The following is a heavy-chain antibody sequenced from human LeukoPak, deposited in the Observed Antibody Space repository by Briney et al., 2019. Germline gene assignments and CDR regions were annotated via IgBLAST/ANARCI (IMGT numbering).Heavy chain of an antibody. CDR1: GGSISSYY. CDR3: ARDHAYYYDSSGHRFDY. Sequence: SETLSLTCTVSGGSISSYYWSWIRQPPGKGLEWIGYIYYSGSTNYNPSLKSRVTISVDTSKNQFSLKLSSVTAADTAVYYCARDHAYYYDSSGHRFDYWGQGTLVTVSS. D-gene: IGHD3-22*01. CDR2: IYYSGST. J-gene: IGHJ4*02. V-gene: IGHV4-59*01.